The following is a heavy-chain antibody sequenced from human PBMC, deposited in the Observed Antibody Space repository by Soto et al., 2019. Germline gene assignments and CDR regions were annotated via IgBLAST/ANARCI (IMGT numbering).Heavy chain of an antibody. CDR3: ARGGWRQIDY. Sequence: PSETLSLTCTVSGGSISSYYWIWTRQPPGKGLEWIGYIYYSGSTNYNPSLKSRVTISVDTSKNQFSLKLSSVTAADTAVYYCARGGWRQIDYWGQGTLVTVS. CDR1: GGSISSYY. D-gene: IGHD3-3*01. J-gene: IGHJ4*02. CDR2: IYYSGST. V-gene: IGHV4-59*08.